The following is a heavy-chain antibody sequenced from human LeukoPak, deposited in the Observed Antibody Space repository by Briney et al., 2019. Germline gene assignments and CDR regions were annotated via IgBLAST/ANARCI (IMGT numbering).Heavy chain of an antibody. D-gene: IGHD5-18*01. V-gene: IGHV1-18*01. J-gene: IGHJ3*02. CDR1: GYTFTSYG. CDR3: ARGPTAMVHNDAFDI. Sequence: ASVKVSCKASGYTFTSYGISWVRQAPGQGLEWMGWISAYNGNTNYAQKLQGRVTMTTDTSTSTAYMELRSLRSDDTAVYYCARGPTAMVHNDAFDIWGQGTMVTVSS. CDR2: ISAYNGNT.